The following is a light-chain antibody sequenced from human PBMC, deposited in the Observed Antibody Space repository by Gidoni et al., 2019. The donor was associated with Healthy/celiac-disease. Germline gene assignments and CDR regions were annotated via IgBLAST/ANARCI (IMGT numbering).Light chain of an antibody. J-gene: IGKJ2*01. CDR2: GAS. Sequence: EIVMTQSPATLSVSPGERATLSCRASQSVNSNLAWYQQKPGQAPRLLIYGASTRATVIPARFSGSGSGTEFTLTISSLQSEDFAVYYCQQYNNWPPYTFGQGTKLEIK. CDR3: QQYNNWPPYT. V-gene: IGKV3-15*01. CDR1: QSVNSN.